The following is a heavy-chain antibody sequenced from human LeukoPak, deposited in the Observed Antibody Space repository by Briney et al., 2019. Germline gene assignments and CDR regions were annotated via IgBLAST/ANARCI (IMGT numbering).Heavy chain of an antibody. D-gene: IGHD4-17*01. CDR2: ISHSSSTI. V-gene: IGHV3-48*01. Sequence: GGSLRLSCAAFGFTFSSYSMNWVRQAPGKGLEWVSYISHSSSTIYYADSVKGRFTISRDNAKKSLYLQMNSLRAEDSAVYYCARDRLHYGEYEKTFDYWGQGTLVTVSS. CDR3: ARDRLHYGEYEKTFDY. CDR1: GFTFSSYS. J-gene: IGHJ4*02.